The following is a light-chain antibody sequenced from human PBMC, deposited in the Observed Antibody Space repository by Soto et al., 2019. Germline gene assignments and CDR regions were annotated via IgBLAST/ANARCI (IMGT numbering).Light chain of an antibody. V-gene: IGKV3-11*01. J-gene: IGKJ4*01. CDR3: QQRSDWPST. Sequence: EIVLTQSPATLSLSPGERATLSCRASQSVSSYLAWYQQKPGQAPRLLIYDASNRATGIPARFSGSGSGTDFTLTIISLEPEDCAVYYCQQRSDWPSTFGGGTKVQIK. CDR2: DAS. CDR1: QSVSSY.